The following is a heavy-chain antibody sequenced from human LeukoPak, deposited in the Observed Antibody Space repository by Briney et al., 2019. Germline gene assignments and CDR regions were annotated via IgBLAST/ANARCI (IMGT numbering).Heavy chain of an antibody. Sequence: ASVKVSCKASGYTFTRYDINWVRQATGQGLGWMGWMTRNSGNTGYAQKFQGRVTRTRNTPISTAYMGWRSLSSEDTAVYYCARGSPYNWNDIDYFDYWGQGTLVTVSS. CDR1: GYTFTRYD. D-gene: IGHD1-1*01. CDR2: MTRNSGNT. J-gene: IGHJ4*02. CDR3: ARGSPYNWNDIDYFDY. V-gene: IGHV1-8*01.